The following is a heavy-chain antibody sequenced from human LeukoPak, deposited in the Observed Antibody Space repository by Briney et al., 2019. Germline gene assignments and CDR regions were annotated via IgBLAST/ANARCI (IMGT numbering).Heavy chain of an antibody. D-gene: IGHD6-25*01. CDR1: GFTVSSNY. CDR2: ISGSGGST. CDR3: AKEALIAPVDY. J-gene: IGHJ4*02. V-gene: IGHV3-23*01. Sequence: GGSLRLSCAASGFTVSSNYMSWVRQAPGKGLEWVSAISGSGGSTYYADSVKGRFTISRDNSKNTLYLQMNSPRAEDTAVYYCAKEALIAPVDYWGQGTLVTVSS.